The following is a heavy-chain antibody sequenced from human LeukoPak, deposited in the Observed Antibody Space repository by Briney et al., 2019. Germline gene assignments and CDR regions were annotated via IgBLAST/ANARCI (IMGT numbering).Heavy chain of an antibody. J-gene: IGHJ4*02. Sequence: GGCLRLSCAASGFTFSSYTMNWVRQAPGKGLEWVSLISSSSSYIFYADSVKGRFTISRDNAKKSLYLQMNSLRAEDTAVYYCARPLSGTTDFDYWGQGTVVTVSS. CDR2: ISSSSSYI. CDR1: GFTFSSYT. D-gene: IGHD1-20*01. V-gene: IGHV3-21*01. CDR3: ARPLSGTTDFDY.